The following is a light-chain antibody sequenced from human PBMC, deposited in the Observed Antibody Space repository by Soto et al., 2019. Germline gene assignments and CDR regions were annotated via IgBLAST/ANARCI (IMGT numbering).Light chain of an antibody. V-gene: IGLV1-44*01. CDR1: SSNIAGNT. Sequence: QSALTQPPSLSGTPGQRGTISCSGSSSNIAGNTVHWYQHLPGTAPKLHIYINDQRPSGVPGRFSASTAGSSASLANSGIKSDDEAYYYRSTWDDDINAAVFGRGTQLPVL. J-gene: IGLJ7*01. CDR3: STWDDDINAAV. CDR2: IND.